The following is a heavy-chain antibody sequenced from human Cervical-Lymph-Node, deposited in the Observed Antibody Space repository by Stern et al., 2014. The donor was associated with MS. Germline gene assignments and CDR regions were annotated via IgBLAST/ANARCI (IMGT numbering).Heavy chain of an antibody. CDR2: INPSGDSA. CDR3: ASGTGSKRPTGNY. J-gene: IGHJ4*02. V-gene: IGHV1-46*01. D-gene: IGHD3/OR15-3a*01. Sequence: VQLVESGAEVKKPGASVKVSCKAFGYTFTSHYMHWVRQAPGQGLEWVGIINPSGDSATYAQKFQGRVTIPRDTYTSTVYMELSSLRSEDTAVYYCASGTGSKRPTGNYWGQGTLVTVSS. CDR1: GYTFTSHY.